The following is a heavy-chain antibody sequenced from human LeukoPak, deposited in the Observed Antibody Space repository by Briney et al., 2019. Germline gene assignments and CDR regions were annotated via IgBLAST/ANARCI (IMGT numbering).Heavy chain of an antibody. CDR3: AREMGLNIVATFGY. Sequence: GGSLRLSCAAAGFTFSNYGMHWVRQAPGKGLEWVALIWYDGSNKYYADSVKGRFTISRDNSKNTLYLQMNSLRAEDTAVYYCAREMGLNIVATFGYWGQGTLVTVSS. CDR1: GFTFSNYG. V-gene: IGHV3-33*01. J-gene: IGHJ4*02. D-gene: IGHD5-12*01. CDR2: IWYDGSNK.